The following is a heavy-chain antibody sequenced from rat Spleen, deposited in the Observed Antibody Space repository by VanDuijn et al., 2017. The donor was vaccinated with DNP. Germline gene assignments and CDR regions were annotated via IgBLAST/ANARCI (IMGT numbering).Heavy chain of an antibody. V-gene: IGHV5-7*01. CDR3: ASRPPPTRGPFDY. CDR1: GFTFSDYN. CDR2: ISSDDRSI. J-gene: IGHJ2*01. D-gene: IGHD1-4*01. Sequence: EVQLVESGGGLVQPGRSLKLSYIASGFTFSDYNMAWVRQAPKKGLEWVATISSDDRSIYYRDSVKGRFTISRDNAKNTLYLQMDSLRSEDTATYYCASRPPPTRGPFDYWGPGVMVTVSS.